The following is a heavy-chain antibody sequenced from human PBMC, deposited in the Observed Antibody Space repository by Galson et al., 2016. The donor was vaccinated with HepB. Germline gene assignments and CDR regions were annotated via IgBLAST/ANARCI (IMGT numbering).Heavy chain of an antibody. J-gene: IGHJ5*02. Sequence: SLRLSCAASGFTFSSYWMDWVRQAPGKGLVWVSRINSDGSSTSYADSVKGRSTISRDNAKNTLYLQMNSLRAEDTAVYYCARDGGITGTTDWFDPWGQGTVFTVSS. CDR3: ARDGGITGTTDWFDP. CDR1: GFTFSSYW. D-gene: IGHD1-7*01. CDR2: INSDGSST. V-gene: IGHV3-74*01.